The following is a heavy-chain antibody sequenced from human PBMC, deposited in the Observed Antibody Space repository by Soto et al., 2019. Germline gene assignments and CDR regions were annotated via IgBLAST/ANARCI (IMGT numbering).Heavy chain of an antibody. J-gene: IGHJ5*02. CDR2: VYYSGST. V-gene: IGHV4-30-4*01. D-gene: IGHD4-17*01. Sequence: QVQLQESGPGLVKPSQTLSLTCTVSGGSISSGDYYWSWIRQPPGKGLEWIGYVYYSGSTFYNPSLKSRVTISVDTSENQFSLKLSSVTAADTAVYYCARELGTTRQFDPWGQGTLVTVSS. CDR3: ARELGTTRQFDP. CDR1: GGSISSGDYY.